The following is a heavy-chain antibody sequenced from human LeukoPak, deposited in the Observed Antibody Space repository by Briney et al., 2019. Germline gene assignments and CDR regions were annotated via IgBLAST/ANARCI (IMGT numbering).Heavy chain of an antibody. V-gene: IGHV1-8*03. D-gene: IGHD2-2*02. CDR1: GYTFTSYD. CDR2: MNPNSGNT. CDR3: ALGHCSSTSCYRGSAFDI. J-gene: IGHJ3*02. Sequence: GASVKVSCKASGYTFTSYDINWVRQATGQGLEWMGWMNPNSGNTGYAQKFQGRVTITRNASISTAYMELSSLRSEDTAVYYCALGHCSSTSCYRGSAFDIWGQGTMVTVSS.